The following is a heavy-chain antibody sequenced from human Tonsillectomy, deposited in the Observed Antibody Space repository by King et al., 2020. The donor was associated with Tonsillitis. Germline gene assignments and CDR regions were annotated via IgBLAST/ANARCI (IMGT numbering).Heavy chain of an antibody. CDR1: GGTFNSYT. CDR3: ARGGTYCTNPGCSKYFQH. J-gene: IGHJ1*01. Sequence: QLVQSGAEVKKPGSSVKVSCKASGGTFNSYTISWVRQAPGQGLEWMGGIFGTANYAQKFQGRVTITADESTSTDYMEMSSLRSEDTAVYYCARGGTYCTNPGCSKYFQHWGQGTLVTVSS. CDR2: IFGTA. D-gene: IGHD2-8*01. V-gene: IGHV1-69*01.